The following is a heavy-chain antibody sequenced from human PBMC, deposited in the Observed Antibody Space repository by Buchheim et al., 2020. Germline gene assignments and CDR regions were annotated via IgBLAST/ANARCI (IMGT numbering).Heavy chain of an antibody. J-gene: IGHJ4*02. Sequence: EVQLVESGGGLVQPGGSLRLSCAASGFTFSSYSMNWVRQAPGKGLEWVSYISSNSSTIYYADSVKGRFTISRDNAKNSLYLQMNSLRAEDTAVYYCARAYYDSSGYYYFDYWGQGTL. V-gene: IGHV3-48*01. CDR1: GFTFSSYS. CDR3: ARAYYDSSGYYYFDY. CDR2: ISSNSSTI. D-gene: IGHD3-22*01.